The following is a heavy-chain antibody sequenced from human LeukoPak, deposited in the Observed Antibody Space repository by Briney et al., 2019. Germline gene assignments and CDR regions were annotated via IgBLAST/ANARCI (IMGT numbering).Heavy chain of an antibody. J-gene: IGHJ6*02. V-gene: IGHV1-8*01. CDR2: MNPNSGNT. CDR3: ARGGCTSCYYYYYGMDV. CDR1: GYTFTSYD. Sequence: ASVKVSCKASGYTFTSYDINWVRQATGQGLEWMGWMNPNSGNTGYAQKFQGRVTMTRNTSISTAYMELSSLRSEDTAVYYCARGGCTSCYYYYYGMDVWGQGTTVTVSS. D-gene: IGHD2-2*01.